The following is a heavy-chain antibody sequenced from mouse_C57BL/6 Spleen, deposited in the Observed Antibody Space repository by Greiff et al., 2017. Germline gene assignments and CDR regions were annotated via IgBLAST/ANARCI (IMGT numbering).Heavy chain of an antibody. CDR2: INPNNGGT. CDR1: GYTFTDYN. V-gene: IGHV1-22*01. D-gene: IGHD1-1*01. J-gene: IGHJ1*03. CDR3: ARNYGSSYDGYFDV. Sequence: EVQLQQSGPELVKPGASVKMSCKASGYTFTDYNMHWVKQSHGKSLEWIGYINPNNGGTSYNQKFKGKATLTVNKSSSTAYMELRSLTSEDSAVYYCARNYGSSYDGYFDVWGTGTTVTVSS.